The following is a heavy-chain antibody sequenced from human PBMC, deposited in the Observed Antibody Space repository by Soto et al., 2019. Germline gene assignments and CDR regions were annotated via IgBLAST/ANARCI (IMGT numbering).Heavy chain of an antibody. CDR1: GGTFSSYT. CDR3: ARDMGLWFGELPWLGYFQH. J-gene: IGHJ1*01. V-gene: IGHV1-69*08. Sequence: QVQLVQTGAEVKKPGSSVKVSCKASGGTFSSYTISWVRQAPGQGLEWMGRTIPILGIANYAQKFQGRVTITADKSTSTAYMELSSLRSEDTAVYYCARDMGLWFGELPWLGYFQHWGQGTLVTVSS. CDR2: TIPILGIA. D-gene: IGHD3-10*01.